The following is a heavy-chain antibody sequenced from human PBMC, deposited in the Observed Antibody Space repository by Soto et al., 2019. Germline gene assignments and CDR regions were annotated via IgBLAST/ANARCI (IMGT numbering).Heavy chain of an antibody. J-gene: IGHJ4*02. CDR1: GGSISSGHYY. D-gene: IGHD3-3*01. CDR3: ARENDFWSGLLDY. Sequence: PLQTLSLTCTVSGGSISSGHYYWSRIRQPPGKGLEWIGYIYYSGSTYYNPSLKSRVTISVDTSKNQFSLKLSSVTAADTAVYYCARENDFWSGLLDYWGQGTLVTVSS. CDR2: IYYSGST. V-gene: IGHV4-30-4*01.